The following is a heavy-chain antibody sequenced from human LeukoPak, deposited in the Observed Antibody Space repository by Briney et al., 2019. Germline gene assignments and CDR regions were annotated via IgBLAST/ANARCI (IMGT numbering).Heavy chain of an antibody. D-gene: IGHD6-19*01. Sequence: APVKVSCKASGYTFTSYAMHWVRQAPGQRLEWMGWINAGNGNTKYSQKFQGRVTITRDTSASTAYMELSSLRSEDTAVYYCARAPPYSSEYFDYWGQGTLVTVSS. J-gene: IGHJ4*02. CDR2: INAGNGNT. V-gene: IGHV1-3*01. CDR1: GYTFTSYA. CDR3: ARAPPYSSEYFDY.